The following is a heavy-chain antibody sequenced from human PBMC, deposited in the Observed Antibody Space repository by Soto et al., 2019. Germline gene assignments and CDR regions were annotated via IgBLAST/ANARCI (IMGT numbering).Heavy chain of an antibody. D-gene: IGHD2-2*01. CDR3: ADLSRYCTSSNCD. CDR2: IGTSAST. Sequence: DVRLLESGGGLVQPGGSLRLSFAASGVTFSSYSMIWVRQAPGKGLEWVSTIGTSASTYYGDSVRGRFTISRDNSRNTLYLQMNSLRAEDKAVYYCADLSRYCTSSNCDWGQGTLVTVSS. V-gene: IGHV3-23*01. J-gene: IGHJ4*02. CDR1: GVTFSSYS.